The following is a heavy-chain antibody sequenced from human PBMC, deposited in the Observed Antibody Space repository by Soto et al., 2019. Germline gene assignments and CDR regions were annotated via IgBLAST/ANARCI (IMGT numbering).Heavy chain of an antibody. Sequence: SKTLSLTRTVSGGSISRGSYYWNWIRQPPGKGLEWIGYIYYSGSTYYNPSLKSRVTISVDTSKNQFSLKLSSVTAADTAVYNGARRYGSCFGYWGQGTLVPVSS. V-gene: IGHV4-30-4*01. CDR1: GGSISRGSYY. J-gene: IGHJ4*02. CDR3: ARRYGSCFGY. CDR2: IYYSGST. D-gene: IGHD3-16*01.